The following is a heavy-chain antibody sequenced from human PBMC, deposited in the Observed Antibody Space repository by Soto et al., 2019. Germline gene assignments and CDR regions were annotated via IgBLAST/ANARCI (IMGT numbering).Heavy chain of an antibody. J-gene: IGHJ4*02. V-gene: IGHV3-23*01. CDR1: GFTFSSYT. CDR3: AKAQYTGISKTLDY. D-gene: IGHD1-26*01. Sequence: EVHLLESGGGLVQPGGSLRLSFVASGFTFSSYTMYWVRQVPGKGLEWVSDISESGAITHYADSVKGRFTISRDDPKSTLYLQMHTLRGDDTAVYYCAKAQYTGISKTLDYWGQGTLVTVST. CDR2: ISESGAIT.